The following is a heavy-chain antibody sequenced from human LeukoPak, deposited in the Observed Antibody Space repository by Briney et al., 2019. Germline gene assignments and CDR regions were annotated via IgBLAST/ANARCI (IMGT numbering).Heavy chain of an antibody. Sequence: SETLSLTCTVSGGSINNYYWSWIRQPAGKGLEWIGRIYSSGSTNYSPSLKSRVTMSVDTSKTQFSLRLSSVTAAVTAVYYCARLSDYYDSSGYHYWYFDLWGRGTLVTVSS. D-gene: IGHD3-22*01. CDR1: GGSINNYY. CDR2: IYSSGST. CDR3: ARLSDYYDSSGYHYWYFDL. V-gene: IGHV4-4*07. J-gene: IGHJ2*01.